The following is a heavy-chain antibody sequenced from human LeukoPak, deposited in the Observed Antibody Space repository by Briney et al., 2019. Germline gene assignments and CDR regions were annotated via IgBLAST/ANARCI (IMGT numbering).Heavy chain of an antibody. J-gene: IGHJ4*02. CDR1: GFTFGSYS. CDR3: ARGEDDYVWGSYRLHYYFDY. V-gene: IGHV3-21*01. D-gene: IGHD3-16*02. Sequence: GGSLRLSCAASGFTFGSYSMNWVRQAPGKGLEWVSSISSSSSYIYYADSVKGRFTISRDNAKNSLYLQMNSLRAEDTAVYYCARGEDDYVWGSYRLHYYFDYWGQGTLVTVSS. CDR2: ISSSSSYI.